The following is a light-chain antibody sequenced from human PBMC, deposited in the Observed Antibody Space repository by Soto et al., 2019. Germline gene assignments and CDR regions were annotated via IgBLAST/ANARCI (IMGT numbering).Light chain of an antibody. CDR2: GAS. J-gene: IGKJ1*01. CDR3: QQYNNWPRT. Sequence: EIVMTQSPVTLSVSPGERATLSCRASESVNLNLAWYQQKLGQTPRLLIYGASTRATGIPARFSGSGSGTEFTLTISSLQSEDFAIYYCQQYNNWPRTFGQGAKVEIK. CDR1: ESVNLN. V-gene: IGKV3-15*01.